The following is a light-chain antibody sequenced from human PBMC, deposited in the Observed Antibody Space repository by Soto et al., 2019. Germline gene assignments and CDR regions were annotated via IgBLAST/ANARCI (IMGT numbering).Light chain of an antibody. V-gene: IGKV3-11*01. CDR3: QQRSDWPRT. Sequence: EIVLTQSPATLSLSPGERATLSCRAGQSVSNYLAWYQQKPGQAPRLLIFDASNRAPGVPARFSGSGSGTDFTLTISSLEPEDFAVYYCQQRSDWPRTFGQGTRVEIK. CDR2: DAS. CDR1: QSVSNY. J-gene: IGKJ1*01.